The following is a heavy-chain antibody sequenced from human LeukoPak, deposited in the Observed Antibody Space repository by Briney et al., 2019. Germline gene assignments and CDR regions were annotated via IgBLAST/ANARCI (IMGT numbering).Heavy chain of an antibody. J-gene: IGHJ6*02. CDR2: ISSSSSYI. V-gene: IGHV3-21*01. D-gene: IGHD4-17*01. CDR3: ARELTYGDYYYGMDV. CDR1: GFTFSSYS. Sequence: GGSLRLSCAASGFTFSSYSMNWVRQAPGKGLEWVSSISSSSSYIYYADSVKGRFTISRDNAKNSLYLQMNSLRAEDTAVYYCARELTYGDYYYGMDVWGQGTTVTVSS.